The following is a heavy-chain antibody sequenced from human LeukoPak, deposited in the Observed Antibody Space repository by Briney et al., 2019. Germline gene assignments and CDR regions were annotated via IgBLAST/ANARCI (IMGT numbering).Heavy chain of an antibody. CDR3: AKDRDYYDSSGYPGY. CDR2: ISGSGGST. V-gene: IGHV3-23*01. J-gene: IGHJ4*02. Sequence: GGSLRLSCAASGFTFSSYDMNWVRQAPGKGLEWVSAISGSGGSTYYADSVKGRFTISRDNSKNTLYLQMNSLRAEDTAVYYCAKDRDYYDSSGYPGYWGQGTLVTVSS. CDR1: GFTFSSYD. D-gene: IGHD3-22*01.